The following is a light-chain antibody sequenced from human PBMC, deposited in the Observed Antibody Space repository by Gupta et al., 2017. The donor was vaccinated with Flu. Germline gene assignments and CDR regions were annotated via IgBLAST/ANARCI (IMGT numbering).Light chain of an antibody. Sequence: QLVLTQSPSASASLGASVKLTCTLSSGHSSYAIAWHQQQPEKGPRYLMKLNSDGSHNKGDGIPDRLSGFSSGAERYLTISSLQSEDEADYYCQTWGTGIHWVFGGGTKLTVL. CDR1: SGHSSYA. J-gene: IGLJ3*02. V-gene: IGLV4-69*01. CDR3: QTWGTGIHWV. CDR2: LNSDGSH.